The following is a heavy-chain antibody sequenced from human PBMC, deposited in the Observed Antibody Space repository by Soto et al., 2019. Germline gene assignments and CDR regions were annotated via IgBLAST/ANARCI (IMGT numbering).Heavy chain of an antibody. CDR3: AKSPRSDFWSGYLSFDY. Sequence: GGSLRLSCAASGFTFSSYAMSWVRQAPGKGLEWVSAISGSGGSTYYTDSVKGRFTISRDNSKNTLYLQMNSLRAEDTAVYYCAKSPRSDFWSGYLSFDYWGQGTLVTVSS. V-gene: IGHV3-23*01. CDR2: ISGSGGST. CDR1: GFTFSSYA. J-gene: IGHJ4*02. D-gene: IGHD3-3*01.